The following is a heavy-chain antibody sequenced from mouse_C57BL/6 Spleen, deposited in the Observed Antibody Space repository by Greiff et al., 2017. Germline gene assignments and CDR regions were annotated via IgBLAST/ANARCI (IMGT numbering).Heavy chain of an antibody. Sequence: EVQLQESGEGLVKPGGSLKLSCAASGFTFSSYAMSWVRQTPEKRLEWVAYISSGGDYIYYADTVKGRFTISRDNARNTLYLQMSSLKSEDTAMYYCTRDQANLYYFDYWGQGTTLTVSS. CDR3: TRDQANLYYFDY. J-gene: IGHJ2*01. CDR2: ISSGGDYI. D-gene: IGHD6-1*01. CDR1: GFTFSSYA. V-gene: IGHV5-9-1*02.